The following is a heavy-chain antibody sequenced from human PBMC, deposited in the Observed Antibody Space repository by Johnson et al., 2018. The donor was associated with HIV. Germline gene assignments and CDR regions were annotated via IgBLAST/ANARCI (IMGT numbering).Heavy chain of an antibody. J-gene: IGHJ3*02. D-gene: IGHD1-26*01. Sequence: MQLVESGGGVVQPGRSLRLSCAASGFTFSSYAMHWVRQAPGKGLEWVSVMYGGGSTYHADSVKGRFSLSRDNSKNTVYLQMNSLRAEDTAVYYCARDLVVGDHSTPLTHAFDIWGQGTMVTVSS. CDR1: GFTFSSYA. V-gene: IGHV3-66*01. CDR3: ARDLVVGDHSTPLTHAFDI. CDR2: MYGGGST.